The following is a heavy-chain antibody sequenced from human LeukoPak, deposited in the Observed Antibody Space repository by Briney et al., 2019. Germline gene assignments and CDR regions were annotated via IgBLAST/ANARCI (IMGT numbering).Heavy chain of an antibody. J-gene: IGHJ4*02. D-gene: IGHD2-2*01. Sequence: GGSLRLSCAASGFTFSSYAMGWVRQAPGKGLEWVSAISGSGGSTYYADSVKGRFTISRDNSKNTLYLQMGSLRAEDMAVYYCARSRIDIVVVPAAEGSFDYWGQGTLVTVSS. CDR3: ARSRIDIVVVPAAEGSFDY. CDR2: ISGSGGST. CDR1: GFTFSSYA. V-gene: IGHV3-23*01.